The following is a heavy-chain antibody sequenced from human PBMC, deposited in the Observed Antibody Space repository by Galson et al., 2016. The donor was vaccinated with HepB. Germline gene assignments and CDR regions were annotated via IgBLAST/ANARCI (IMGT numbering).Heavy chain of an antibody. CDR2: ISGSGTTI. Sequence: SLRLSCAASGFTFSDYYMSWIRQNPGKGLEWVSCISGSGTTIYYADSVKGRFTISRDNAKNSLFLQMNSLRAEDTAGYFCARDPHRWAGNGVDFDYWGPGTLVTVSS. J-gene: IGHJ4*02. D-gene: IGHD1-1*01. CDR1: GFTFSDYY. CDR3: ARDPHRWAGNGVDFDY. V-gene: IGHV3-11*01.